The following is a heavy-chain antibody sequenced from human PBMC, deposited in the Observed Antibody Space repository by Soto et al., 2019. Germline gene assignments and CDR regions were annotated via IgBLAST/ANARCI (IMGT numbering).Heavy chain of an antibody. CDR3: ARHEVDYYGSGTNWFDP. V-gene: IGHV4-4*07. D-gene: IGHD3-10*01. CDR2: IYTSGST. J-gene: IGHJ5*02. Sequence: KTSYTLSLTCTVAGGSISSYYWSWIRQPAGKGLEWIGRIYTSGSTNYNPSLKSRVTMSVDTSKNQFSLKLSSVTAADTAVYYCARHEVDYYGSGTNWFDPWGQGTLVTVSS. CDR1: GGSISSYY.